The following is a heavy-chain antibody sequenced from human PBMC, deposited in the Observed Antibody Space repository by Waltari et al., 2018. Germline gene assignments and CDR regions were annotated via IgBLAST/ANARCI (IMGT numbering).Heavy chain of an antibody. D-gene: IGHD6-13*01. CDR1: GFNFSSYG. J-gene: IGHJ4*02. CDR3: ARDWGQQPALPFDY. Sequence: QVQLVESGGGVVQPGRSRRLSCAESGFNFSSYGLHWVRQAPGKGLEWVAVIWYDGSNTYYADSVKGRFTISRDNSKNTLYLQMNSLRAEDTAVYYCARDWGQQPALPFDYWGQGTLVTVSS. V-gene: IGHV3-33*01. CDR2: IWYDGSNT.